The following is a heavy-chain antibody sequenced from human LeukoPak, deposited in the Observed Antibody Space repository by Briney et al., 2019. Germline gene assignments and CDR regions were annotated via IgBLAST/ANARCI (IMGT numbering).Heavy chain of an antibody. CDR1: GGSISSSSYY. J-gene: IGHJ4*02. D-gene: IGHD1-26*01. CDR3: AAAWSGSYGYFDY. CDR2: IYYSGST. V-gene: IGHV4-39*01. Sequence: PSETLSLTCTVSGGSISSSSYYWGWIRQPPGKGLEWIGSIYYSGSTYYNPSLKSRVTISVDTSKNQFSLKLSSVTAADTAVYYCAAAWSGSYGYFDYWGQGTLVTVSS.